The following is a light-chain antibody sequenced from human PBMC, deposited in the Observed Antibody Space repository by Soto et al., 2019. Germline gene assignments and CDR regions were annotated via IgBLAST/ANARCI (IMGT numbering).Light chain of an antibody. J-gene: IGKJ4*01. CDR2: AAS. Sequence: EIVLTQSPATLSLSPGQRATPSCRASQSVRTNFLSWYQQKPGQAPRLLIYAASARATGFPARFSGSGSGTDFTLTISSLQPEDVAVYYCQQDYNLPLTFGGGTKVEIK. V-gene: IGKV3D-7*01. CDR1: QSVRTNF. CDR3: QQDYNLPLT.